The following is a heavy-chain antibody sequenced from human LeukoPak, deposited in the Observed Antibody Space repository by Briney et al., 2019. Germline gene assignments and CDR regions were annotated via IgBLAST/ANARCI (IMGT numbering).Heavy chain of an antibody. CDR1: SGSISSYS. V-gene: IGHV4-59*01. Sequence: TSETLSLTCTVSSGSISSYSWSWIRQPPGKGLEWIGYIYYSGGTSYNPSLKSRVTISVDTSKNQFSLNLNSVTAADTAVYYCAGESYYYDSTGKLHYYFDYWGQGTPVTVSS. CDR2: IYYSGGT. D-gene: IGHD3-22*01. J-gene: IGHJ4*02. CDR3: AGESYYYDSTGKLHYYFDY.